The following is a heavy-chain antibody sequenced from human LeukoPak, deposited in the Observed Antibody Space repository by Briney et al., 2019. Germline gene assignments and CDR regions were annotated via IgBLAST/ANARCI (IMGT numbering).Heavy chain of an antibody. CDR2: IIPIFGTA. Sequence: GASVKVSCKASGGTFSSYAISCVRPAPGQGLEWMGGIIPIFGTANYAQKFQGRVTITTDESTSTAYMELSSLRSEDTAVYYCARVLDSSGYDYFDYWGQGTLVTVSS. CDR1: GGTFSSYA. D-gene: IGHD3-22*01. V-gene: IGHV1-69*05. CDR3: ARVLDSSGYDYFDY. J-gene: IGHJ4*02.